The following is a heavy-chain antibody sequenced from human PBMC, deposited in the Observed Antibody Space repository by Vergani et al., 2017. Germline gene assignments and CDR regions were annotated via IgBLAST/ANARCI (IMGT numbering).Heavy chain of an antibody. V-gene: IGHV3-23*01. J-gene: IGHJ4*02. Sequence: EVHLLESGGGQVEAGGSLRLSCVASGFTFSNSAMSWVRQTSGKGREWVSAISGHGDRTYYADSVKGRFTISRDNSKNTVYLQMNSLKAEDRATYYCAREERSNTSPFVGDWGQGTLVTV. CDR3: AREERSNTSPFVGD. D-gene: IGHD2/OR15-2a*01. CDR2: ISGHGDRT. CDR1: GFTFSNSA.